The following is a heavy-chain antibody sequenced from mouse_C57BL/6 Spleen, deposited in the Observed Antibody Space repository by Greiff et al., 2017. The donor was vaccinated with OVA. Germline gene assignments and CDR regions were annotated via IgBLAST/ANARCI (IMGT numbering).Heavy chain of an antibody. CDR2: IDPNSGGT. J-gene: IGHJ4*01. D-gene: IGHD1-1*01. CDR3: ARDDYGSRDYAMDY. CDR1: GYTFTSYW. Sequence: QVQLQQPGAELVKPGASVKLSCKASGYTFTSYWMHWVKQRPGRGLEWIGRIDPNSGGTKYNEKFKSKATLTVDKPSSTAYMQLRSLTSEDSAVYYWARDDYGSRDYAMDYWGQGTSVTVSS. V-gene: IGHV1-72*01.